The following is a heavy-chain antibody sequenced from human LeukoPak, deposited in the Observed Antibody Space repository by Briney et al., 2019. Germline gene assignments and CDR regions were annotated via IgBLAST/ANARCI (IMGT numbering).Heavy chain of an antibody. CDR3: ARTPTVMVPTDLDY. V-gene: IGHV3-21*01. CDR1: GFTFSSYS. D-gene: IGHD5-18*01. Sequence: GGSLRLSCAASGFTFSSYSMNWVRQAPGKGLEWVSSISSSSSYIYYADSVKGRFTISRDNAKNSLYLQMNSLRAEDTAVYYCARTPTVMVPTDLDYWGQGTLVTVSS. J-gene: IGHJ4*02. CDR2: ISSSSSYI.